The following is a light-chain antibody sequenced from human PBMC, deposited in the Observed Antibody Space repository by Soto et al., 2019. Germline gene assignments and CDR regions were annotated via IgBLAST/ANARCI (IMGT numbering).Light chain of an antibody. CDR3: QQRTNWPMYT. V-gene: IGKV3-11*01. Sequence: EIVLTQSPATLSLSPGERATLSCRASQSVGSYLAWYQQKPGQAPRLLIYDTSNRATGIPARFSGSGSGTDFTLTISSLEPEDFAVYSCQQRTNWPMYTFGQGTELEIK. CDR1: QSVGSY. CDR2: DTS. J-gene: IGKJ2*01.